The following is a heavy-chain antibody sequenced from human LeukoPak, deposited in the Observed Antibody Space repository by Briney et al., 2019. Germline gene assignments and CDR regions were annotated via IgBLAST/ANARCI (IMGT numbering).Heavy chain of an antibody. Sequence: GRSLRLSCAASGFSFNTYDMHWVRQAPGKGLEWVAARFSDGSADRYADSVRGRFTISRDNSKNTLYLQMNGLRIEDTALYYCAKTVGANKNYFDYWGQGTLVTVSS. J-gene: IGHJ4*02. CDR3: AKTVGANKNYFDY. CDR1: GFSFNTYD. D-gene: IGHD1-26*01. CDR2: RFSDGSAD. V-gene: IGHV3-30*18.